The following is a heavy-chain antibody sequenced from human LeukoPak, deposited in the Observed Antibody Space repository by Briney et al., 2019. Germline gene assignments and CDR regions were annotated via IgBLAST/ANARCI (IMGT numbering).Heavy chain of an antibody. CDR1: GYTFTSYD. V-gene: IGHV1-8*03. Sequence: ASVKVSCKASGYTFTSYDINWVRQATGQGLEWMGWMNTNSGNTGYAQKFQGRDTITRDTSISTAYMELSSLRSEDTAVYYCARAKLEGGAFDIWGQGTMVTVSS. J-gene: IGHJ3*02. CDR3: ARAKLEGGAFDI. D-gene: IGHD3-10*01. CDR2: MNTNSGNT.